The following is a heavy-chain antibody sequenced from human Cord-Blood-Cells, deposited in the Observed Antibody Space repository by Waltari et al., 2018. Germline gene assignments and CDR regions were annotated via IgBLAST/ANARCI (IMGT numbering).Heavy chain of an antibody. CDR3: AKDGTAAAGTRVDAFDI. CDR1: RFTFSRSG. D-gene: IGHD6-13*01. CDR2: ISYDGSNK. J-gene: IGHJ3*02. V-gene: IGHV3-30*18. Sequence: QVQLVESGGGVVQPEWYLRLSCAASRFTFSRSGMPWVRQAPGKGLEWVAVISYDGSNKYYADSVKGRFTISRDNSKNTLYLQMNSLRAEDTAVYYCAKDGTAAAGTRVDAFDIWGQGTMVTVSS.